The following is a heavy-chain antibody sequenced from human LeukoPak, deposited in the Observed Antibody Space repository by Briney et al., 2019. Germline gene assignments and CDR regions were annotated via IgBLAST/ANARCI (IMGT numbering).Heavy chain of an antibody. V-gene: IGHV3-64*01. CDR1: GFTFSSYA. D-gene: IGHD6-13*01. Sequence: GGSLRLSCAASGFTFSSYAMHWVRQAPGKGLEYVSAIRNNGSTTYYANSVKGRFTISRDNSKKTLYLQMGSLRAEDMAVYYCAKGYSSSWYWYFDLWGRGTLVTLSS. CDR2: IRNNGSTT. CDR3: AKGYSSSWYWYFDL. J-gene: IGHJ2*01.